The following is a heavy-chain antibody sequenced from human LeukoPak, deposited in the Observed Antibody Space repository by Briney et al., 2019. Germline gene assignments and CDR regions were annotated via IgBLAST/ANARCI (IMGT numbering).Heavy chain of an antibody. CDR2: PDRGGTT. CDR1: GFTVSSYY. D-gene: IGHD3-22*01. J-gene: IGHJ3*02. CDR3: AREGGKYDSSGYYQAYDAFDI. Sequence: TWGSLRLSCAASGFTVSSYYMSWVSQGPGIGLEWVLIPDRGGTTHYADSVKGRFTISRDNSKNTVYLQMNSLRAEDTAVYYCAREGGKYDSSGYYQAYDAFDIWGQGTMVTVSS. V-gene: IGHV3-53*01.